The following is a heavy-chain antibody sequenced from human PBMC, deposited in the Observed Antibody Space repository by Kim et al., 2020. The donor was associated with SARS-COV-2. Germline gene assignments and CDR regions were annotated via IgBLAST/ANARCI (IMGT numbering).Heavy chain of an antibody. J-gene: IGHJ4*02. Sequence: ASVKVSCKASGYTFTGYYIHWVRQAPGQGLEWMGWINPSSGDTSYPQKFQGRVTMSRDTSISTAYMEVSSLTSDDTAVYYCARLLSSKNFDYWGQGTLVTVSS. D-gene: IGHD2-15*01. CDR1: GYTFTGYY. CDR3: ARLLSSKNFDY. CDR2: INPSSGDT. V-gene: IGHV1-2*02.